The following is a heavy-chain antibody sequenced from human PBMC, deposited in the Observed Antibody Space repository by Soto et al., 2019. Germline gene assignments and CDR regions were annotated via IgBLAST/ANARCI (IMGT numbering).Heavy chain of an antibody. CDR3: ARDLQYSRLFYGMDV. D-gene: IGHD6-13*01. CDR2: IYYSGNA. CDR1: GGSISSSSYY. Sequence: PSETLSLTCTVSGGSISSSSYYWGWIRQPPGKGLEWIGSIYYSGNAYYNPSLKSRVTISVDTSKNQFSLKLSSVTAADTAVYYCARDLQYSRLFYGMDVWGQGTTVTVSS. V-gene: IGHV4-39*07. J-gene: IGHJ6*02.